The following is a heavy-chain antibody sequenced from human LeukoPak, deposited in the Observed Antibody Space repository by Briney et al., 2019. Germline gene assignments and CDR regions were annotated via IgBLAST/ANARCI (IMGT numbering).Heavy chain of an antibody. CDR1: GFTFTNYW. CDR3: AKYVDTAMAHFDY. V-gene: IGHV3-7*03. CDR2: IKQDGSEK. D-gene: IGHD5-18*01. Sequence: GGSLRLSCAASGFTFTNYWMSWVRQAPGKGLEWVANIKQDGSEKHYLDSVKGRFTISRDNAKSSLYLQMNSLRAEDTAVYYCAKYVDTAMAHFDYWGQGTLVTVSS. J-gene: IGHJ4*02.